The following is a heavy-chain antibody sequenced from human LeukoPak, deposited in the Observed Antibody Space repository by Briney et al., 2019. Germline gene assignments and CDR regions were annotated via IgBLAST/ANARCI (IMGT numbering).Heavy chain of an antibody. CDR3: ARTTAVAGTEVFDY. D-gene: IGHD6-19*01. J-gene: IGHJ4*02. V-gene: IGHV4-59*01. CDR1: GGSISSYY. Sequence: PSETLPLTCTVSGGSISSYYWNWIRQPPGKGLEWIGYIYYSGSTNYNPSLKSRVTISVDTSKNQFSLKLSSVTAADTAVYYCARTTAVAGTEVFDYWGQGTLVTVSS. CDR2: IYYSGST.